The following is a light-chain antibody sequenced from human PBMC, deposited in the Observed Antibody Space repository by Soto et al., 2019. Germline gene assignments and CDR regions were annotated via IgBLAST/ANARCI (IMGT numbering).Light chain of an antibody. CDR3: SSYSFTTSLYV. J-gene: IGLJ1*01. CDR1: SSDVGGYNY. Sequence: QSALTQPRSVSGSPGQSVTISCTGTSSDVGGYNYVSWYQQHPGKAPKLMIYDVSKRPSGVPDRFSGSESAYTASLTISGLQAEDEADYYCSSYSFTTSLYVFGTGTKLTVL. V-gene: IGLV2-11*01. CDR2: DVS.